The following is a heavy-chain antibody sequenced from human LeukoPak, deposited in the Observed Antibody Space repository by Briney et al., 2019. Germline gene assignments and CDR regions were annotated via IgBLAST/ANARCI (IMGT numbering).Heavy chain of an antibody. D-gene: IGHD6-6*01. J-gene: IGHJ4*02. CDR2: ISSSSSPI. Sequence: GGSLRLSCAASGFTFSSYNMNWVRQAPGKGLEWVSYISSSSSPIYYADSVKGRFTISRGNAKNSLYLQMGSLRAEDTAVYYCARDLDYSSSPGYFDYWGQGTLVTVSS. V-gene: IGHV3-48*04. CDR3: ARDLDYSSSPGYFDY. CDR1: GFTFSSYN.